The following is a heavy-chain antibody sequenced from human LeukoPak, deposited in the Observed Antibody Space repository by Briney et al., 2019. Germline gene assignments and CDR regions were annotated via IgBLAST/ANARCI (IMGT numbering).Heavy chain of an antibody. CDR3: ARVPLGIAAAGHDAFDI. CDR1: GFTVSSNY. J-gene: IGHJ3*02. D-gene: IGHD6-13*01. V-gene: IGHV3-53*01. CDR2: IYSGGST. Sequence: QPGGSLRLSCAASGFTVSSNYMSWVRQAPGKGLEWVSVIYSGGSTYYADSVKGRFTISRDNSKNTLYLQMNSLRAEDTAVYYCARVPLGIAAAGHDAFDIWGQGTMVTVSS.